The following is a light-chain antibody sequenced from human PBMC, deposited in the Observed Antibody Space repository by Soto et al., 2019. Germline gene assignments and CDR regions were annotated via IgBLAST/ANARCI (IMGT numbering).Light chain of an antibody. CDR3: SSYTTSATLV. J-gene: IGLJ3*02. V-gene: IGLV2-14*01. Sequence: QSALTQPASVSGSPGQSITIPCSGGTSDIGTYNYVSWYQHHPGKVPKVMIYEVSNRPSGVSNRFSGSKSGNTASLTISGLQAEDEADYYCSSYTTSATLVFGGGTKLTVL. CDR2: EVS. CDR1: TSDIGTYNY.